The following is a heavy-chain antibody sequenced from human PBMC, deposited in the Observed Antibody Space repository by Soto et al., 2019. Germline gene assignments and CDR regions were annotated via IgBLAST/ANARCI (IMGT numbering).Heavy chain of an antibody. J-gene: IGHJ4*02. CDR1: GGSISSYY. V-gene: IGHV4-59*08. D-gene: IGHD3-22*01. Sequence: SETLSLTCTVSGGSISSYYLSWIRQPPGKGLEWIGYIYYSGSTNYNPSLKSRVTISVDTSKNQFSLKLSSVTAADTAVYYCARHGMDYYDSSGYYYSPYYFDYWGQGTLVTVSS. CDR2: IYYSGST. CDR3: ARHGMDYYDSSGYYYSPYYFDY.